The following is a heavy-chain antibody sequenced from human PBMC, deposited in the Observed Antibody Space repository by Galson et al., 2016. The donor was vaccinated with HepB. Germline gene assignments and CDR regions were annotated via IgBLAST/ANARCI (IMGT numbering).Heavy chain of an antibody. Sequence: SLRLSCAASGFTFSNYWMSWVRQAPEEGLEWLVNIKQDGTQKDYVDSVKGRFTISRDNAKNSLYLQMNSLRVEDTAVYYCAREGKGGFDIWGQGTMVTVSS. CDR2: IKQDGTQK. V-gene: IGHV3-7*01. CDR1: GFTFSNYW. D-gene: IGHD2-15*01. CDR3: AREGKGGFDI. J-gene: IGHJ3*02.